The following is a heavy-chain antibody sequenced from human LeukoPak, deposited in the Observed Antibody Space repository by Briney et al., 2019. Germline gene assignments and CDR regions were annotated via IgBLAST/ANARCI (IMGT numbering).Heavy chain of an antibody. Sequence: SETLSLTCTVSGDSISSSDYYWGWIRQPPGKGLEWIGSIFYSGKTYYKPSLKSRVTISVDTSKNQFSLKVSSVTAADTAVYYCARQYVDWMDLSVSDPWGQGTLVTVSS. CDR3: ARQYVDWMDLSVSDP. J-gene: IGHJ5*02. D-gene: IGHD3-9*01. V-gene: IGHV4-39*01. CDR2: IFYSGKT. CDR1: GDSISSSDYY.